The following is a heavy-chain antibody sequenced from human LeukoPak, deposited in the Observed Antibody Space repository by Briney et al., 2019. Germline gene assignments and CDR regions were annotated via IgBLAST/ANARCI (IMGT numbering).Heavy chain of an antibody. CDR3: AKSRSGSANWALQIFDN. CDR2: IWYDGSNK. D-gene: IGHD1-1*01. Sequence: GGSLRLSCAASGFTFSSYGMHWVRQAPGKGLEWVAVIWYDGSNKYYADSVKGRFTISRDNSKNSLFVQMNSLRAEDTAVYFCAKSRSGSANWALQIFDNWGQGTLVTVSS. V-gene: IGHV3-33*06. J-gene: IGHJ4*02. CDR1: GFTFSSYG.